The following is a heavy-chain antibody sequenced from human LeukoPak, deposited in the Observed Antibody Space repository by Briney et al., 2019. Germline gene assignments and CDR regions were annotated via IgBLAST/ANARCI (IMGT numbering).Heavy chain of an antibody. D-gene: IGHD5-12*01. Sequence: GGSLRLSCTASGFIFGDYAMSWFRQAPGKGLEWVGFIRSKAYGGTTEYAASVKGRFTISRDDSKSIAYLQMSSLKAEDTAVYYCSRDRENGGSGYDSKNYWGQGTLVTVSS. CDR1: GFIFGDYA. CDR3: SRDRENGGSGYDSKNY. J-gene: IGHJ4*02. CDR2: IRSKAYGGTT. V-gene: IGHV3-49*03.